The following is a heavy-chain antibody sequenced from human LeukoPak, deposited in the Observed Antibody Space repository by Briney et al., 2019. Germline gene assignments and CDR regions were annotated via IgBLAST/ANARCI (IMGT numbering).Heavy chain of an antibody. V-gene: IGHV3-7*05. CDR1: GFTFSSYW. CDR3: ARSRIAAAGTPFDY. CDR2: IKQDGSEK. Sequence: GGSLRLSCAAPGFTFSSYWMSWVRQAPGKGLEWVANIKQDGSEKYYVDSVKGRFTISRDNAKSSLYLQMNSLRAEDTAVYYCARSRIAAAGTPFDYWGQGTLVTVSS. J-gene: IGHJ4*02. D-gene: IGHD6-13*01.